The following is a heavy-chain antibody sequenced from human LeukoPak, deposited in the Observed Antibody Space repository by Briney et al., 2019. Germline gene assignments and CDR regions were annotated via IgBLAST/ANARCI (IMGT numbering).Heavy chain of an antibody. CDR1: DGSFSGYY. Sequence: SETLSLTCAVYDGSFSGYYWSWIRQPPGKGLEWIGEINHSGSTNYNPSLKSRVTISVDTSKNQFSLKLSSVTAADTAVYYCARGAPDYYDSSGYYYVRWFDPWGQGTLVTVSS. V-gene: IGHV4-34*01. CDR2: INHSGST. D-gene: IGHD3-22*01. J-gene: IGHJ5*02. CDR3: ARGAPDYYDSSGYYYVRWFDP.